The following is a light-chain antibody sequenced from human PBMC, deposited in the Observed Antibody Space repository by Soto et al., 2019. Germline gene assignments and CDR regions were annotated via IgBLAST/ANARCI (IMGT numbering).Light chain of an antibody. CDR1: QSVRSTY. CDR3: QQFSGSVT. CDR2: GAS. J-gene: IGKJ4*01. V-gene: IGKV3-20*01. Sequence: EVVLTQSPGTLSLSPGERATLSCRASQSVRSTYLGWYQQKPGQAPRLLIYGASKRQSGVPDRFSGGGSGTDFTLTISSVQPEDFAVYYCQQFSGSVTFGGGTKVDIK.